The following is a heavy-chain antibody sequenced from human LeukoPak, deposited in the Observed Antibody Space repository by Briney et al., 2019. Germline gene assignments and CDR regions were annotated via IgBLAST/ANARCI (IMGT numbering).Heavy chain of an antibody. CDR1: GFTLSNYW. V-gene: IGHV3-7*01. D-gene: IGHD4-17*01. CDR3: ARDDLDYGDYAVDY. CDR2: IEYDGRDK. J-gene: IGHJ4*02. Sequence: GGSLRLSCGVSGFTLSNYWMGWVRQAPGRGLEWVANIEYDGRDKYYVDSVKGRFIIFRDNGRNSLYLQMNNLRAEDTAMYYCARDDLDYGDYAVDYWGQGTLVTVSS.